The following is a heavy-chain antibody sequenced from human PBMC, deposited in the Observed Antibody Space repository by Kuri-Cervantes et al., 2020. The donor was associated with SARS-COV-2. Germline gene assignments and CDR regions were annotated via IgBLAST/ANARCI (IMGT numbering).Heavy chain of an antibody. J-gene: IGHJ5*02. D-gene: IGHD1-26*01. CDR1: GFTFSSYA. CDR3: ARPRYSGSYNNWFDP. Sequence: GGSLRLSCAASGFTFSSYAMSWVRQAPGKGLEWVSAISGSGGSTYYADSVKGRFTISRDNSKNTLYLQMNSLRAEDTAVYYCARPRYSGSYNNWFDPWGQGTLVTVSS. V-gene: IGHV3-23*01. CDR2: ISGSGGST.